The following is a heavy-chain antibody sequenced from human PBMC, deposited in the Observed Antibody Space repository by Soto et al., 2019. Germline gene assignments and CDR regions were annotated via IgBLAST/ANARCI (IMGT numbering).Heavy chain of an antibody. CDR3: AREAGTTYYYYMDV. D-gene: IGHD1-7*01. Sequence: SETLSLTCTVSGGSISSSSYYWGWIRQPPGKGLEWIGYIYYSGSTNYNPSLKSRVTISVDTSKNQFSLKLSSVTAADTAVYYCAREAGTTYYYYMDVWGKGTTVTVSS. J-gene: IGHJ6*03. CDR1: GGSISSSSYY. V-gene: IGHV4-61*01. CDR2: IYYSGST.